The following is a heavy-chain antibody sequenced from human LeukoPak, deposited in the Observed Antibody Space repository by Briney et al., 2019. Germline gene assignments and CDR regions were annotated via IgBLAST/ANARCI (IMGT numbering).Heavy chain of an antibody. Sequence: SETLSLTCTVSGGSISSYYWSWIRQPAGKGLEWIGRIYTSGSTNYNPSLKSRVTMSVDTSKNQFSLKLSSVTAADTAVYYCAGSPGASGSYNKGSFDYWGQGTLVTVSS. CDR3: AGSPGASGSYNKGSFDY. CDR2: IYTSGST. D-gene: IGHD1-26*01. V-gene: IGHV4-4*07. CDR1: GGSISSYY. J-gene: IGHJ4*02.